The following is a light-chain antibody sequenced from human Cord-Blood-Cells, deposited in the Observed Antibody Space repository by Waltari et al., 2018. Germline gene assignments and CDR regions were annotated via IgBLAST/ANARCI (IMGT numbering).Light chain of an antibody. CDR1: SSNIGAGYD. CDR3: RSYDSSLSGSV. J-gene: IGLJ3*02. V-gene: IGLV1-40*01. CDR2: GNS. Sequence: QSVLTQPPSVSGAPGQRVTISCTGSSSNIGAGYDVHWYQQLPGTAPKLLIYGNSKRPSGGPDRFSGSKSGTSASLAITGLQAEDEADYYCRSYDSSLSGSVFGGGTKLTVL.